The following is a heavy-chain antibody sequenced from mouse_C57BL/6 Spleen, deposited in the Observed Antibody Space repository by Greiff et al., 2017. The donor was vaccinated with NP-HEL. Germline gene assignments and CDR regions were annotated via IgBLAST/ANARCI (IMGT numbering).Heavy chain of an antibody. Sequence: EVQLQQSGPELVKPGASVKISCKASGYTFTDYYMNWVKQSHGKSLEWIGDINPNNGGTSYNQKFKGKATLTVDKSSSTAYMELRSLTSEDSAVYYCANYDAGLVYAMDYWGQGTSVTVSS. CDR1: GYTFTDYY. CDR3: ANYDAGLVYAMDY. D-gene: IGHD2-4*01. V-gene: IGHV1-26*01. CDR2: INPNNGGT. J-gene: IGHJ4*01.